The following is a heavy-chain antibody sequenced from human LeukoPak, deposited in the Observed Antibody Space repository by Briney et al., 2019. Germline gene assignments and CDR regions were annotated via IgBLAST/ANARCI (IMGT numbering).Heavy chain of an antibody. CDR3: AKPGATGEGYYYYYMDV. V-gene: IGHV4-31*03. D-gene: IGHD7-27*01. CDR2: IYYSGST. Sequence: SETLSLTCTVSGGSISSGGYYWSWIRQHPGKGLEWIGYIYYSGSTYYNPSLKSRVTISVDTSMNQFSLKLSSVTAADTAVYYCAKPGATGEGYYYYYMDVWGKGTTVTVSS. CDR1: GGSISSGGYY. J-gene: IGHJ6*03.